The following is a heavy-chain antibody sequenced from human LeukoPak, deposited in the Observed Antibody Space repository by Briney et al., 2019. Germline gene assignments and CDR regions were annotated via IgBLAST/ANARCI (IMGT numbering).Heavy chain of an antibody. D-gene: IGHD2-21*01. J-gene: IGHJ6*02. V-gene: IGHV3-23*01. Sequence: GGSLRLSCAASGFTFSNYAMSWVRQAPEKGLEWVSGISGSAGSTYYADSVKGRFTISRDNAKNTLYLQMSGLRVEDTAVYHCASDSPYYGMDVWGQGTTVTVSS. CDR3: ASDSPYYGMDV. CDR1: GFTFSNYA. CDR2: ISGSAGST.